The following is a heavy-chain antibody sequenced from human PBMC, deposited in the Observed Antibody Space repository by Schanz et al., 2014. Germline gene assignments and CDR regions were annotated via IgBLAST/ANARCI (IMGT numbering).Heavy chain of an antibody. CDR1: GFTFSNYW. V-gene: IGHV3-23*04. D-gene: IGHD5-12*01. Sequence: VHLVESGGGLVKPGGSLRLSCAASGFTFSNYWMSWVRQAPGKGLEWISSMYINSGSTQYADSVKGRFIISRDSSKNTLFLQMNSLRAEDTAVYFCARDGGRDGYNLAFDVWGQGTLVTVSS. CDR3: ARDGGRDGYNLAFDV. J-gene: IGHJ3*01. CDR2: MYINSGST.